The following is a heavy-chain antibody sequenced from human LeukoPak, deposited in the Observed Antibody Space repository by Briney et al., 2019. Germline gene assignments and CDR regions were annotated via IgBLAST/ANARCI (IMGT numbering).Heavy chain of an antibody. Sequence: ASVKVSCKTSGYTFTGYYMHWVRQAPGQGLEWMGWINPNSGGTNYAQKFQGRVTMTRDTSISTAYMELSSLRSEDTAVYYCARSIRFGRDYWGQGTLVTVSS. CDR3: ARSIRFGRDY. D-gene: IGHD3-10*01. CDR1: GYTFTGYY. CDR2: INPNSGGT. J-gene: IGHJ4*02. V-gene: IGHV1-2*02.